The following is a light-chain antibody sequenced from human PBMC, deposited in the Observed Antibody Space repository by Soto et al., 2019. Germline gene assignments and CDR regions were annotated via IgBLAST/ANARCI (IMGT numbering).Light chain of an antibody. CDR3: QQYKNWPLT. Sequence: EIVFTQSPATLSLSPGERATLSCSASQGVSSYLAWYQQKPGQAPRLLIYDASNRATGIPARFSGSGSGTDFTLTISSLEPEAFAVYYCQQYKNWPLTFGGGTKVDIK. J-gene: IGKJ4*01. CDR2: DAS. V-gene: IGKV3-11*01. CDR1: QGVSSY.